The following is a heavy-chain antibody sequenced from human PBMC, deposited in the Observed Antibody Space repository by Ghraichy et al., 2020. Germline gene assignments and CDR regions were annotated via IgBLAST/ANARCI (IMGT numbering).Heavy chain of an antibody. J-gene: IGHJ3*02. D-gene: IGHD1-26*01. CDR1: GGSISSGNYY. CDR2: IHTTGST. Sequence: SETLSLTCTASGGSISSGNYYWNWIRQPAGKGLEWIGRIHTTGSTDYNPSLRSRVTISLDTSKNHFSLRLSSVTAADTAVYYCARGERRSLNDAFDIWGQGTMVTVSS. CDR3: ARGERRSLNDAFDI. V-gene: IGHV4-61*02.